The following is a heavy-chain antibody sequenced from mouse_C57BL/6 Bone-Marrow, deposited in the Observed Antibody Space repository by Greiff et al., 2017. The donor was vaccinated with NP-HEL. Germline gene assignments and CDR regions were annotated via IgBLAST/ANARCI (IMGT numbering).Heavy chain of an antibody. V-gene: IGHV5-9-1*02. Sequence: EVHLVESGEGLVKPGGSLKLSCAASGFTFSSYAMSWVRQTPEKRLEWVAYISSGGDYIYYADTVKGRFTISRDNARNTLYLQMSSLKSEDTAMYYCTRGATVVGGYAMDYWGQGTSVTVSS. D-gene: IGHD1-1*01. CDR3: TRGATVVGGYAMDY. CDR1: GFTFSSYA. J-gene: IGHJ4*01. CDR2: ISSGGDYI.